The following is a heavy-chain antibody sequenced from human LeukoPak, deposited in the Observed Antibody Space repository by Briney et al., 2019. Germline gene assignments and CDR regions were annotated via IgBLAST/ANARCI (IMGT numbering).Heavy chain of an antibody. Sequence: GGSLRLSCSASGFTFSSYAMSWVPQAPGNGLEWVSGISGSGDRTFNADSVKGRFTISRDNSKNTLYLQMNSLRAEDTAVYYCARVASYAFDIWGQGTMVTVSS. CDR1: GFTFSSYA. J-gene: IGHJ3*02. V-gene: IGHV3-23*01. CDR2: ISGSGDRT. CDR3: ARVASYAFDI. D-gene: IGHD6-6*01.